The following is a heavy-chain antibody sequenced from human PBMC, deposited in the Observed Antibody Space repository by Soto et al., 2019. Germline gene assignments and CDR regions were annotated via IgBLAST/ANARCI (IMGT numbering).Heavy chain of an antibody. Sequence: QLQLQESGPGLVKPSDTMSLTCTVSGGSISSSSYYWGWIRQPPGKGLEWIGTIYYSVSTYYNPSLQSRVTISVDTSKTQFSLKLSSVTAANPAVYYCARLYGSSLFDYGGQGTLVTVSS. CDR1: GGSISSSSYY. D-gene: IGHD6-6*01. CDR2: IYYSVST. CDR3: ARLYGSSLFDY. J-gene: IGHJ4*02. V-gene: IGHV4-39*01.